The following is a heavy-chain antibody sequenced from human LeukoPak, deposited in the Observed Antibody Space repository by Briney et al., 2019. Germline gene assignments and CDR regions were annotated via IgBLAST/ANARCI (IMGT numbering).Heavy chain of an antibody. CDR3: ARGYNYGHFLDY. CDR2: ISSNGDST. V-gene: IGHV3-64*01. J-gene: IGHJ4*02. CDR1: GFTFSGYA. Sequence: GGSLRLSCAASGFTFSGYAMHWVRQAPGKGLEYVSAISSNGDSTYYANSVKGRFTVSRDNSKNTLYLQMGSLGAEDMAVYYCARGYNYGHFLDYWGQGTLVTVSS. D-gene: IGHD1-1*01.